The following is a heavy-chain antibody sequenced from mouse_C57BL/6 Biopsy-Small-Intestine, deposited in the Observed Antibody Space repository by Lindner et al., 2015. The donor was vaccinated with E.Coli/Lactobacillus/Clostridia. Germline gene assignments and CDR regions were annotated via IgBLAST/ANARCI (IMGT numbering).Heavy chain of an antibody. V-gene: IGHV1-81*01. D-gene: IGHD2-1*01. CDR3: ARRGYGNSGWFAY. J-gene: IGHJ3*01. CDR2: IYPRSGNT. CDR1: GYTFTSYG. Sequence: QLQESGAELARPGASVKLSCKASGYTFTSYGISWVKQRTGQGLEWIGEIYPRSGNTYYNEKFKGKATLTADKSSSTAYMELRSLTSEDSAVYFCARRGYGNSGWFAYWNQGTLVTVSA.